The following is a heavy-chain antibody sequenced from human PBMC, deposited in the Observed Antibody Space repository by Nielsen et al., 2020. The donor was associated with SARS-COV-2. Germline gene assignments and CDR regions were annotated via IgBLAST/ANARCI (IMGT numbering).Heavy chain of an antibody. J-gene: IGHJ6*02. CDR2: ISWNSGSI. Sequence: GGSLRLSCAASGFTFDDYAMHWVRQAPGKGLEWVSGISWNSGSIGYADSVKGRFTISRDNAKNSLYLQMNSLRAEDTALYYCAKLPGFYYGMDVWGQGTTVTVSS. CDR3: AKLPGFYYGMDV. CDR1: GFTFDDYA. V-gene: IGHV3-9*01.